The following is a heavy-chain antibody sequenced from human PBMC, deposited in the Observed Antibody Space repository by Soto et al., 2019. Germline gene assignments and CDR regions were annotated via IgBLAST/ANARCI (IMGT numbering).Heavy chain of an antibody. D-gene: IGHD3-22*01. Sequence: GGSLRLSCAASGFTFSNAWMSWVRQAPGKGLEWVGRIKSKTDGGTTDYAAPVKGRFTISRDDSKNTLYLQMNSLKTEDTAVYYCTTLYYDSSGYYYPHHFDYWGQGTLVTVYS. CDR3: TTLYYDSSGYYYPHHFDY. CDR2: IKSKTDGGTT. J-gene: IGHJ4*02. CDR1: GFTFSNAW. V-gene: IGHV3-15*01.